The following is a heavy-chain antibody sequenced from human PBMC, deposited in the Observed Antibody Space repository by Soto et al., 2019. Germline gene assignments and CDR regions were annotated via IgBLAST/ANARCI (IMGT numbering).Heavy chain of an antibody. CDR2: IYYSGST. CDR3: ARVSRIFGVPGNWFDT. CDR1: GGSISSYY. Sequence: SETLSLTCTVSGGSISSYYWSWIRQPPGKGLEWIGYIYYSGSTNYNPSLKSRVTISVDTSKNQFSLKLSSVTAADTAVYYCARVSRIFGVPGNWFDTWGPGTLVTVSS. V-gene: IGHV4-59*01. D-gene: IGHD3-3*01. J-gene: IGHJ5*02.